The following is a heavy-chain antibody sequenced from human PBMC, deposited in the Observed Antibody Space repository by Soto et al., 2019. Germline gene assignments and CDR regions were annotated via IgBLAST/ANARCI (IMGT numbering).Heavy chain of an antibody. J-gene: IGHJ5*02. CDR2: ISPGSRYP. Sequence: RGSLRLSCAGSGFTCGDSYMSWIRQAPGKGLEWLSYISPGSRYPAYADSVKGRFTISRDNAKRSLYLQMMSLTAEDTAIYYCVRGGGGGLFDPWGQGTMVTVSS. CDR3: VRGGGGGLFDP. D-gene: IGHD2-15*01. V-gene: IGHV3-11*06. CDR1: GFTCGDSY.